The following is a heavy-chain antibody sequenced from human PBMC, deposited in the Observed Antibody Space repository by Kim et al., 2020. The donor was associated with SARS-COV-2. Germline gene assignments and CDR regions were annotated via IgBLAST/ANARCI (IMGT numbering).Heavy chain of an antibody. CDR1: GYSFSNYW. V-gene: IGHV5-51*01. D-gene: IGHD2-2*01. CDR2: IYPGDSDT. CDR3: ARQFVDCSSSSCSYWFDP. J-gene: IGHJ5*02. Sequence: GESLKISCKGSGYSFSNYWIGWVRQMPGKGLEWMGIIYPGDSDTRHSPSFQDQVTISADKSISTAYLQWSSLKASDTAMYYCARQFVDCSSSSCSYWFDPWGQGTLVTVSS.